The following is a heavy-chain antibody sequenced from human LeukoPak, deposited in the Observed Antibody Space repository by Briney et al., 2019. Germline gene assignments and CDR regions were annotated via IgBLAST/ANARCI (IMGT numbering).Heavy chain of an antibody. CDR2: IYYSGST. Sequence: SETLSLTCTVSGGSISSYYWGWIRQPPGTGLEWIGSIYYSGSTYYNPSLKSRVTISVDTSKNQFSLKLSSVTAADTAVYYCARQGDYVWGSYRYTHNWFDPWGQGTLVTVSS. J-gene: IGHJ5*02. CDR3: ARQGDYVWGSYRYTHNWFDP. D-gene: IGHD3-16*02. V-gene: IGHV4-39*01. CDR1: GGSISSYY.